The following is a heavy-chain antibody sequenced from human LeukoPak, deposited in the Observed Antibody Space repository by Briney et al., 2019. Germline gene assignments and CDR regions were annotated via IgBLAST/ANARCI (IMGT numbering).Heavy chain of an antibody. J-gene: IGHJ4*02. Sequence: GASVKVSCKASGGTFSSYAISWVRQAPGQGLEWMGGIIPIFGTANYAQKFQGRVTITADESTSTAYMELSSLRSEDTAVYYCARELRYGGSYKGLGYWGQGTLVTVSS. CDR3: ARELRYGGSYKGLGY. CDR2: IIPIFGTA. CDR1: GGTFSSYA. D-gene: IGHD1-26*01. V-gene: IGHV1-69*13.